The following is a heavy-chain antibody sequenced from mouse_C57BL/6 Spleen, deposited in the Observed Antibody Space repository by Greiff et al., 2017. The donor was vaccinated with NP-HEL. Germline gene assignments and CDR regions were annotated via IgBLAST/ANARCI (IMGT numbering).Heavy chain of an antibody. Sequence: VQLQQSGAELVKPGASVKMSCKASGYTFTTYPIEWMKQNHGKSLAWIGNFHPYTDDTKYNEKVKGKATLTVEKSSTTVYLELRRLASDDSAVCYCVLGWYFDVWSTGTTVTVSS. CDR3: VLGWYFDV. CDR2: FHPYTDDT. D-gene: IGHD3-1*01. V-gene: IGHV1-47*01. CDR1: GYTFTTYP. J-gene: IGHJ1*03.